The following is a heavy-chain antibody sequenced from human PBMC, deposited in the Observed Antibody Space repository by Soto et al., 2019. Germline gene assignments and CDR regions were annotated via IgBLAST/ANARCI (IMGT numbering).Heavy chain of an antibody. Sequence: SETLSLTCTVSGGSISSGGYYWSWIRQHPGKGLEWIGYIYYSGSTYYNPSLKSRVTISVDTSKNQFSLKLSSVTAADTAVYYCARVGDRYYYYGMDVCGQRTTVTVSS. D-gene: IGHD3-16*01. CDR3: ARVGDRYYYYGMDV. CDR2: IYYSGST. J-gene: IGHJ6*02. V-gene: IGHV4-31*03. CDR1: GGSISSGGYY.